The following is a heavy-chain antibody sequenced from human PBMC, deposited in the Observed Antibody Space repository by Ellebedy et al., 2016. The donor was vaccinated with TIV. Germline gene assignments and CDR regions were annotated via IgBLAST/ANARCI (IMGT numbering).Heavy chain of an antibody. CDR2: INPSGGST. J-gene: IGHJ4*02. Sequence: ASVKVSCXVSGYTLTELSMHWVRQAPGQGLEWMGIINPSGGSTSYAQKFQGRVTMTRDTSTSTVYMELSSLRSEDTAVYYCARTYSSSSGDYWGQGTLVTVSS. CDR1: GYTLTELS. D-gene: IGHD6-6*01. CDR3: ARTYSSSSGDY. V-gene: IGHV1-46*01.